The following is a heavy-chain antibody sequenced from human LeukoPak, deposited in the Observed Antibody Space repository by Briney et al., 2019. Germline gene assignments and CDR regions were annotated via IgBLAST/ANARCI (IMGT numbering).Heavy chain of an antibody. V-gene: IGHV1-69*02. CDR3: ARGYDFWSGQEDYGIDV. CDR1: GGTFSSYT. Sequence: ASVKVSCKASGGTFSSYTISWVRQAPGQELEWMGRIIPILGIANYAQKFQGRVTITADKSTSTAYMELSSLRSEDTAVYYCARGYDFWSGQEDYGIDVWGQGTTVTVSS. CDR2: IIPILGIA. J-gene: IGHJ6*02. D-gene: IGHD3-3*01.